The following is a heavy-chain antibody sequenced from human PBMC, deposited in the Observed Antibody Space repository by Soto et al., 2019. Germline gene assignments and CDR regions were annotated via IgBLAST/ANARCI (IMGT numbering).Heavy chain of an antibody. Sequence: SETLSLTCTVSGGSVNSGSYYWSWIRQPPGMGLEWIGYIYYSGSTYYNPSLKSRVTISVDTSKNQFSLKLSSVTAADTAVYYCAREGRGDCSSTSCYGPWGQGTLVTVSS. CDR3: AREGRGDCSSTSCYGP. D-gene: IGHD2-2*01. J-gene: IGHJ5*02. CDR1: GGSVNSGSYY. CDR2: IYYSGST. V-gene: IGHV4-31*03.